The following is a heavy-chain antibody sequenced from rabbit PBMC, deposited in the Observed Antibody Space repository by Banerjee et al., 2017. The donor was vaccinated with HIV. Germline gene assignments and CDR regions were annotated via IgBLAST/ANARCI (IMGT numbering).Heavy chain of an antibody. J-gene: IGHJ6*01. Sequence: QEQLEESGGDLVKPEGSLTLTCTASGFDFSSNSMCWVRQAPGKGLEWIGCVYAVDGSTDYATWVNGRFTISKTSSTTVTLQMTSLTAADTATYFCARFRDGDNSGDLWGQGTLVTVS. CDR3: ARFRDGDNSGDL. V-gene: IGHV1S45*01. CDR1: GFDFSSNS. D-gene: IGHD2-1*01. CDR2: VYAVDGST.